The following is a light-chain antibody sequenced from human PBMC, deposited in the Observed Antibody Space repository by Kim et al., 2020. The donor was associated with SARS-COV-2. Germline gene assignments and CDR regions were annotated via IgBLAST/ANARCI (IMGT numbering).Light chain of an antibody. CDR1: HSFSGH. CDR2: GAS. Sequence: PGQCASLSCGAIHSFSGHLPCYHQKPGQAPRPIIYGASTRANGIPARFSGNGSRTDFTLTFSSLQSEDFGVYYCQQYNNWPPYTFCQGTKLE. V-gene: IGKV3-15*01. CDR3: QQYNNWPPYT. J-gene: IGKJ2*01.